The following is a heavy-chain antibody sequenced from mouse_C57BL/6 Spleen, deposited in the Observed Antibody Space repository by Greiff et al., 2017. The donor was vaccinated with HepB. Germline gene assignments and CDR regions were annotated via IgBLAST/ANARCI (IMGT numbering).Heavy chain of an antibody. CDR1: GYTFTSYW. V-gene: IGHV1-53*01. CDR3: ARTYGSSPHWYFDV. D-gene: IGHD1-1*01. Sequence: QVQLQQSGTELVKPGASVKLSCKASGYTFTSYWMHWVKQRPGQGLEWIGNINPSNGGTNYNEKFKSKATLTVDKSSSTAYMQLSSLTSEDSAVYYCARTYGSSPHWYFDVWGTGTTVTVSS. CDR2: INPSNGGT. J-gene: IGHJ1*03.